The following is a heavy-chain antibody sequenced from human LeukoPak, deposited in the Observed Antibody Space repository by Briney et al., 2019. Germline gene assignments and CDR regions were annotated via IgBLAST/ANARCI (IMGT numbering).Heavy chain of an antibody. D-gene: IGHD1-1*01. V-gene: IGHV4-59*08. CDR2: VLGSGST. J-gene: IGHJ4*01. CDR1: AGSIRSVY. CDR3: ARHMGVGYTYFYPCFDY. Sequence: SQTLSLTCTPSAGSIRSVYWSWIRQPPRKGLERIGYVLGSGSTNYNPSLKRRVTISVDTSKNPLYLKLSSVTAADTAVYYCARHMGVGYTYFYPCFDYWGQGTLVTVSS.